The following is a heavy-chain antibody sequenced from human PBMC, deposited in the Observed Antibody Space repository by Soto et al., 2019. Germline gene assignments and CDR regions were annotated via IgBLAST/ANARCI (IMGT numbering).Heavy chain of an antibody. CDR2: TINKGNSYTT. D-gene: IGHD2-8*01. V-gene: IGHV3-72*01. CDR1: GFTFSDHH. Sequence: EVQLVESGGALVQPGGSLRLSCAASGFTFSDHHMDWVRQAPGKGLAWVVRTINKGNSYTTEYAAPVKGRFTISRGESNNSLSLKKNLLRSGATAVHYCAFVCANRAYWGHGALVTVSS. CDR3: AFVCANRAY. J-gene: IGHJ1*01.